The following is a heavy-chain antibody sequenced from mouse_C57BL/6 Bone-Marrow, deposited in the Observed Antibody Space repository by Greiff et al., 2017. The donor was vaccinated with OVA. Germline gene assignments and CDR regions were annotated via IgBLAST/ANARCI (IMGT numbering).Heavy chain of an antibody. CDR2: IYPSDSET. CDR1: GYTFTSYW. D-gene: IGHD1-1*01. V-gene: IGHV1-61*01. CDR3: ARSLLLRYCYAMDD. J-gene: IGHJ4*01. Sequence: QVQLQQPGAELVRPGSSVKLSCKASGYTFTSYWMDWVKQRPGQGLEWIGNIYPSDSETHYNQKFKDKATLTVDKSSSTAYMQLSSLTSEDSAVYYCARSLLLRYCYAMDDWGQGTSVTVSS.